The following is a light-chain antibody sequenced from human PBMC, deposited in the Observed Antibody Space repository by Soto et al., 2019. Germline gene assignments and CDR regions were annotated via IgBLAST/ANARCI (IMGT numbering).Light chain of an antibody. V-gene: IGKV1-5*01. CDR1: QSISSW. CDR2: DAS. J-gene: IGKJ1*01. Sequence: DIQMTQSPSTLSASVGDRVTITCRASQSISSWLAWYQQKPGKAPKLLIYDASSLESGVPSRFSGSGSGTEFTLTISSLQPDDFATYSRQQQHTRVWTFGDVTIADIK. CDR3: QQQHTRVWT.